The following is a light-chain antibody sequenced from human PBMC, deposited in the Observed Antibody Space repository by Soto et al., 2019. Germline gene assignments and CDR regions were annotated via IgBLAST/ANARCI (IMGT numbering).Light chain of an antibody. Sequence: DIQMTQSPSSLSASVGDRVTITCRASQSISSYLNWYQQKPGEAPKLLIYAASSLQSGVPSRFSGSGSGTDFTLTICSLQPEDFATYYCQQSYSTPWTFGQGTKVDIK. CDR3: QQSYSTPWT. CDR2: AAS. V-gene: IGKV1-39*01. CDR1: QSISSY. J-gene: IGKJ1*01.